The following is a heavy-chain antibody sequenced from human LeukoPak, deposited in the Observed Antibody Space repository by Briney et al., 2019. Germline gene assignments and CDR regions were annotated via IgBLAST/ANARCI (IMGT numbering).Heavy chain of an antibody. J-gene: IGHJ4*02. CDR3: AKDRGPPVLGY. CDR1: GSTFSNAW. D-gene: IGHD3-16*01. CDR2: ISYDGSNK. Sequence: QSGGSLRLSCAASGSTFSNAWMSWVRQAPGKGLEWVAVISYDGSNKYYADSVKGRFTISRDNSKNTLYLQMNSLRAEDTAVYYCAKDRGPPVLGYWGQGTLVTVSS. V-gene: IGHV3-30*18.